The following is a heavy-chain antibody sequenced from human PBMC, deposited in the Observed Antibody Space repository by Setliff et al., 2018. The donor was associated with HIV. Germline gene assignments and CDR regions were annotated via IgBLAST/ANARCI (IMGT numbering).Heavy chain of an antibody. J-gene: IGHJ4*02. Sequence: SETLSLTCTVSGGSISSYYWSWIRQPPGKGLEWIGYIYSGGSTNYNPSLKSRVTISEDASKNQLSLKLRSVTAADTAVYYCARKGNWNYPYDYWGPGTLVTVSS. V-gene: IGHV4-4*09. CDR1: GGSISSYY. CDR2: IYSGGST. CDR3: ARKGNWNYPYDY. D-gene: IGHD1-7*01.